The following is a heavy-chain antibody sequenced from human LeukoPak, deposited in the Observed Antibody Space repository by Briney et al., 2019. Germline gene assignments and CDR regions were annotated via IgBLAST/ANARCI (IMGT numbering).Heavy chain of an antibody. CDR3: ARPIVKAAAGPHDAFDI. CDR1: GGTFSSYA. CDR2: IIPIFGTA. D-gene: IGHD6-13*01. J-gene: IGHJ3*02. V-gene: IGHV1-69*05. Sequence: SSVKVSCKASGGTFSSYAISWVRQAPGQGLEWMGGIIPIFGTANYAQKFQGRVTITTDESTSTAYMELSSLRSEDTAVYDCARPIVKAAAGPHDAFDIWGQGTMVTVSS.